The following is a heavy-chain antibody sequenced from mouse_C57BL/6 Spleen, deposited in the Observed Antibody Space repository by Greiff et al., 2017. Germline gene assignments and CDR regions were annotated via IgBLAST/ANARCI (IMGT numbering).Heavy chain of an antibody. CDR2: INYDGSST. V-gene: IGHV5-16*01. CDR3: ARDRGDPYYAMDY. J-gene: IGHJ4*01. D-gene: IGHD3-1*01. CDR1: GFTFSDYY. Sequence: EVNLVESEGGLVQPGSSMKLSCTASGFTFSDYYMAWVRQVPEKGLEWVANINYDGSSTYYLDSLKSRFIISRDNAKNILYLQMSSLKSEDTATYYCARDRGDPYYAMDYWGQGTSVTVSS.